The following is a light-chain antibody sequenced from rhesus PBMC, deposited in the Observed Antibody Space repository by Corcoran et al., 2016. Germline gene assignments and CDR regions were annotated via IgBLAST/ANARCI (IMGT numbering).Light chain of an antibody. J-gene: IGKJ2*01. Sequence: IQMTQSPSSLSASVGDRVTVSCRASQVIDKELNWYQEKPGKAPTLLIYEASRLQPGVSTRFSGSGSGTDFTLTITSLQPEDVATYYCLQDYTTPYSFGQGTKVEIK. CDR2: EAS. V-gene: IGKV1-94*01. CDR1: QVIDKE. CDR3: LQDYTTPYS.